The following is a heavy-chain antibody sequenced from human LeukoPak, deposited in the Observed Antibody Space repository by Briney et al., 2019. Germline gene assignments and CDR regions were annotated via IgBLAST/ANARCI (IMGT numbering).Heavy chain of an antibody. D-gene: IGHD6-13*01. J-gene: IGHJ4*02. CDR3: ARVGSSDTNDY. V-gene: IGHV3-33*01. Sequence: PGRSLRLSCAASGFTFSSYGMHWVRQAPGKGLEWVAVIWYDGSNKYYADSVKGRFTISRDSSKNTLYLQMNSLRAEDTAVYYCARVGSSDTNDYWGQGTLVTVSS. CDR1: GFTFSSYG. CDR2: IWYDGSNK.